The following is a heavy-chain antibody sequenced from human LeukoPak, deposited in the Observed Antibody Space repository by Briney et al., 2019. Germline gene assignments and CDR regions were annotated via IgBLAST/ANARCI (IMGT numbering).Heavy chain of an antibody. J-gene: IGHJ4*02. CDR1: EFTFSNYG. V-gene: IGHV3-23*01. D-gene: IGHD3-22*01. CDR2: ISTSGGST. Sequence: GGSLRLSCAASEFTFSNYGMTWVRQAPGKGLEWVSSISTSGGSTYYADSVKGRFTISRDNSKNTLYLQMNSLRAEDTAVYYCAKDSGDSSGYIDYWGQGTLVTVSS. CDR3: AKDSGDSSGYIDY.